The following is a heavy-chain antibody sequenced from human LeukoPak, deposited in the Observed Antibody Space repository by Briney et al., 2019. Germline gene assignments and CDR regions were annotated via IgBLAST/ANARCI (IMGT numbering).Heavy chain of an antibody. V-gene: IGHV1-8*03. Sequence: ASVKVSCKASGYTFTSYDINWVRQATGQGLEWMGWMNPNSGNTGYAQKFQGRVTITTDESTSTAYMELSSLRSEDTAVYYCAREHHSGSPFDYWGQGTLVTVSS. D-gene: IGHD1-26*01. CDR3: AREHHSGSPFDY. CDR2: MNPNSGNT. CDR1: GYTFTSYD. J-gene: IGHJ4*02.